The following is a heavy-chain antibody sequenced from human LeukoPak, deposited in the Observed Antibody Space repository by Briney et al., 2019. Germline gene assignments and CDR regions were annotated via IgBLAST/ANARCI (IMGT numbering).Heavy chain of an antibody. D-gene: IGHD3-16*02. CDR1: GFTISSSY. J-gene: IGHJ4*02. CDR2: IYSGGST. Sequence: GGSLRLSCAASGFTISSSYMSWVRQAPGKGLEWVSVIYSGGSTYYADSVKGRFTISRDSPKNTLYLQMDSLRGEDTAVYYCARGPDYVWGSYRHNWGQGTLVTVSS. V-gene: IGHV3-53*01. CDR3: ARGPDYVWGSYRHN.